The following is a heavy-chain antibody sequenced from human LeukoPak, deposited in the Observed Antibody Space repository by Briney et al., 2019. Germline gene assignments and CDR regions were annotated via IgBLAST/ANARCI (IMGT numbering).Heavy chain of an antibody. V-gene: IGHV1-2*02. J-gene: IGHJ4*02. D-gene: IGHD3-10*01. CDR2: INPNSGGT. CDR3: ARVIGSGSYEDY. CDR1: GYTFTSYY. Sequence: ASVKVSCKASGYTFTSYYMHWVRQAPGQGLEWMGWINPNSGGTNYAQKFQGRVTMTRDTSISTAYMELSRLRSDDTAVYYCARVIGSGSYEDYWGQGTLVTVSS.